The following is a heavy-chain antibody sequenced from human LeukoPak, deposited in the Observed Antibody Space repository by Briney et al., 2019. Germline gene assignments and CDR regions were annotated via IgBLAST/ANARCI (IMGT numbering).Heavy chain of an antibody. V-gene: IGHV4-61*01. Sequence: SETLSLTCTVSGGSVTSGTYYWSWLRQPPGKGLEWIGYVYYTGNDSYNPSLKSRITMSVDTSRNQFPLRLNSATAAATAVYYCARGTNYFGSGDYWGQGALVTVSS. CDR1: GGSVTSGTYY. D-gene: IGHD3-10*01. CDR3: ARGTNYFGSGDY. J-gene: IGHJ4*02. CDR2: VYYTGND.